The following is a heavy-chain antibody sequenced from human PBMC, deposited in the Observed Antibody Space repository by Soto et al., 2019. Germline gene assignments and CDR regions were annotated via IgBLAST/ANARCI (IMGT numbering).Heavy chain of an antibody. CDR1: GFTFSSYA. J-gene: IGHJ5*02. CDR3: AKEGDISGYYPDP. Sequence: EVQLLESGGGLVQPGWSLRLSCAASGFTFSSYAMSWVRQAPGKGLEWVSVISGSGGSTHYADSVKGRSTISRDNSKNTLHLQVNSLRGAATAVYYFAKEGDISGYYPDPCGRGSQVTVSS. D-gene: IGHD3-22*01. V-gene: IGHV3-23*01. CDR2: ISGSGGST.